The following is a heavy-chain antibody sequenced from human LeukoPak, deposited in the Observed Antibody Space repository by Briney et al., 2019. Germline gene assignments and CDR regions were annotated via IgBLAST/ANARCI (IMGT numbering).Heavy chain of an antibody. CDR2: IKLDGSEK. V-gene: IGHV3-7*01. CDR1: GFTFSSYW. D-gene: IGHD3-10*01. J-gene: IGHJ5*02. Sequence: GGSLRLSCAASGFTFSSYWMSWVRQAPGKGLEWVANIKLDGSEKTYVDSVKGRFTISRDNAKNSLYMQMNSLRGEDTAVYYCAVNSNSGTYPTWGQGTLVTVSS. CDR3: AVNSNSGTYPT.